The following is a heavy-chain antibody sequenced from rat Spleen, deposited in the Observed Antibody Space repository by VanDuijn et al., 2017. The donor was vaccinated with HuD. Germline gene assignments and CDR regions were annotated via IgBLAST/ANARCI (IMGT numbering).Heavy chain of an antibody. J-gene: IGHJ2*01. Sequence: EVKLVESGGGLVQPGRSLKLSCAASGFTFDDYGMAWVRQAPKNGLEWVASIHWGGSSTYYRDSVKGRFTVYRDNAKSTLRLQMDRLRSEDTATYYCERRHYGYTDYFDYWGQGVMVTVSS. CDR2: IHWGGSST. CDR1: GFTFDDYG. D-gene: IGHD1-9*01. V-gene: IGHV5-29*01. CDR3: ERRHYGYTDYFDY.